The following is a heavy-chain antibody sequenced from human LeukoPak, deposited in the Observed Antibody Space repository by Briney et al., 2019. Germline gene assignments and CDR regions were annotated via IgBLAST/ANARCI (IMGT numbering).Heavy chain of an antibody. J-gene: IGHJ3*02. V-gene: IGHV4-4*02. D-gene: IGHD6-19*01. CDR2: IYYSGST. CDR3: ARPYSSGWFDAFDI. CDR1: GGSISSSNW. Sequence: SGTLSLTCAVSGGSISSSNWWSWVRQPPGKGLEWIGSIYYSGSTYYNPSLKSRVTISVDTSKNQFSLKLSSVAAADTAVYYCARPYSSGWFDAFDIWGQGTMVTVSS.